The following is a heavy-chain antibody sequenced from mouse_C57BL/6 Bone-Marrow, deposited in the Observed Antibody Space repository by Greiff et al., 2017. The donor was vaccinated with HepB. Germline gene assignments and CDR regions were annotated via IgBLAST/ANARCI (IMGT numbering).Heavy chain of an antibody. D-gene: IGHD1-1*01. Sequence: EVQRVESGGGLVKPGGSLKLSCAASGFTFSDYGMHWVRQAPEKGLEWVAYISSGSSTIYYADTVKGRFTISRDNAKNTLFLQMTSLRSEDTAMYYCAQYYYGSSAGFAYWGQGTLVTVSA. CDR1: GFTFSDYG. V-gene: IGHV5-17*01. CDR2: ISSGSSTI. CDR3: AQYYYGSSAGFAY. J-gene: IGHJ3*01.